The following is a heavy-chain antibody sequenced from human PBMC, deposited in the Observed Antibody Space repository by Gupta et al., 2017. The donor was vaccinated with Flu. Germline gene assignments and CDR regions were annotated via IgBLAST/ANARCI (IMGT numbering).Heavy chain of an antibody. V-gene: IGHV3-30-3*01. Sequence: MHWVRQAPGKGLEWVAIISYDGSTTYYADSVKGRFTISRDSSKSTLFLEMNSLRRDDTAIYYCARDGGPATIDEYLLHWGQGTLVTVSS. CDR2: ISYDGSTT. J-gene: IGHJ1*01. CDR3: ARDGGPATIDEYLLH. D-gene: IGHD2-2*02.